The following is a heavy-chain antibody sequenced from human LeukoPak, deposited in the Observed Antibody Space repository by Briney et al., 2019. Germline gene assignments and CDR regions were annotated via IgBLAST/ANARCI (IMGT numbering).Heavy chain of an antibody. D-gene: IGHD3-10*01. CDR3: AKDRPNFYETSGSYYKIKGDF. J-gene: IGHJ4*02. Sequence: PGGSLRLSCEASDFTFNTHAMSWVRQAPGKGLEWVASITSSGRTPYYTDSVKGRFTISRDNSKNTLYLQMNSLRGEDTAVYYCAKDRPNFYETSGSYYKIKGDFWGQGSLVTVSS. CDR1: DFTFNTHA. CDR2: ITSSGRTP. V-gene: IGHV3-23*01.